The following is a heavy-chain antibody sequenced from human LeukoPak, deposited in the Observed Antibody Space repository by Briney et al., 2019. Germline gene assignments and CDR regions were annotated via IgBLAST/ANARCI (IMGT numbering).Heavy chain of an antibody. Sequence: SETLSLTCAVSGYSISSGYYWGWIRQPPGKGLEWIGSIYHSGSTYYNPSLKSRVTISVDTSKNQFSLKLSSVTAADTAVYYCARERGLEYSGSSDYWGQGTLVTVSS. V-gene: IGHV4-38-2*02. CDR1: GYSISSGYY. CDR2: IYHSGST. CDR3: ARERGLEYSGSSDY. D-gene: IGHD6-6*01. J-gene: IGHJ4*02.